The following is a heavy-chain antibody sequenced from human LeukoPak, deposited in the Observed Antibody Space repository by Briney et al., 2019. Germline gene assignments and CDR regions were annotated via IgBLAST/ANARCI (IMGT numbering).Heavy chain of an antibody. CDR1: GFTFSAYS. J-gene: IGHJ4*02. CDR3: ARDGEQWPDN. V-gene: IGHV3-48*04. D-gene: IGHD6-19*01. CDR2: IDSSTRTI. Sequence: GGSLRLSCAASGFTFSAYSMNWVRQAPGKGLEWISFIDSSTRTIFYADSVKGRFTISRDNAKNSLFLQMNSLRAEDTAVYYCARDGEQWPDNWGQGTLVTVSS.